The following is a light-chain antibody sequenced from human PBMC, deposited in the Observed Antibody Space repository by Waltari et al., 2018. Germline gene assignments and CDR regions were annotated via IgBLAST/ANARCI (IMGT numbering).Light chain of an antibody. CDR1: QSINRY. J-gene: IGKJ1*01. Sequence: DIQMPQPPSSPSASVGDRDTITCRASQSINRYLNWYQQKPGKAPKALIFAASSLQTGVPSRFSGSGSGIDFTLTIDSLQPEDFATYYCQQSYSVIWTFGQGTKVEIK. CDR3: QQSYSVIWT. CDR2: AAS. V-gene: IGKV1-39*01.